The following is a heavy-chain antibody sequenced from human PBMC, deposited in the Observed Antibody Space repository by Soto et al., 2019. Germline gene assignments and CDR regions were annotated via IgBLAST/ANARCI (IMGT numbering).Heavy chain of an antibody. D-gene: IGHD6-13*01. V-gene: IGHV1-18*01. CDR3: ARIIAAAGPGWFDP. J-gene: IGHJ5*02. CDR1: GYTFSTYG. CDR2: ISAYNGNT. Sequence: GSSVKVSCKASGYTFSTYGISWVRQAPGQGLEWMGWISAYNGNTNYAHKLQGRVTMTTDTSTSTAYMELRSLRSDDTAVYYCARIIAAAGPGWFDPWGQGTLVTVSP.